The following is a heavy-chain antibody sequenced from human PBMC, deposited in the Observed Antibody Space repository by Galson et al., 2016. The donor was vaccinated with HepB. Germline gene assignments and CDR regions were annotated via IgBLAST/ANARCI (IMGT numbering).Heavy chain of an antibody. V-gene: IGHV1-2*02. D-gene: IGHD6-13*01. Sequence: SVKVSCKASGYTFTGYYIHWVRQAPGQGLEWMGWISPKIGETNYAQKFQDRVTVTRDTSISTAYMELSRLRSDDTAVYFCARDPPTPGTWKFDYWGQGSLVTVSS. J-gene: IGHJ4*02. CDR2: ISPKIGET. CDR1: GYTFTGYY. CDR3: ARDPPTPGTWKFDY.